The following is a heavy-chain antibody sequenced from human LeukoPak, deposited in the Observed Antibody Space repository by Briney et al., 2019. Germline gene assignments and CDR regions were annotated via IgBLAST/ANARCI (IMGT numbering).Heavy chain of an antibody. D-gene: IGHD5-24*01. CDR3: ARQGEMPTIKPFDY. V-gene: IGHV4-38-2*01. Sequence: SETLSLTCAVSGYSISRDYYWGRIRQPPGKGLEWIGSIYHSGSTYYNPSLESRVTISLDTSKNQFSLKLSSVTAADTAVYYCARQGEMPTIKPFDYWGQGTLVTVSS. CDR2: IYHSGST. CDR1: GYSISRDYY. J-gene: IGHJ4*02.